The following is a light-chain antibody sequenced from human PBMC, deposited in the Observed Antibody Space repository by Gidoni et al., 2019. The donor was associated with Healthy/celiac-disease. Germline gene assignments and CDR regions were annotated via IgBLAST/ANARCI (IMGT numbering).Light chain of an antibody. Sequence: QSVLTQPPAVSGAPGQRVTISCTGSSSNIGAGYDVHWYQQLPGTAPKLLIYGNNNRPSGVPDRFSGSKSGTSASLAIPGLRAEDEADYYCQSYDSSLKVFGGGTKLTVL. CDR2: GNN. V-gene: IGLV1-40*01. CDR3: QSYDSSLKV. CDR1: SSNIGAGYD. J-gene: IGLJ2*01.